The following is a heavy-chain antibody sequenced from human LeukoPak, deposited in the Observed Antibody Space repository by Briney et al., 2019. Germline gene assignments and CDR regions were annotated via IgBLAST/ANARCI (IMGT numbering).Heavy chain of an antibody. CDR3: ARGGTGSDCSGGSCYENWFDP. Sequence: PSETLSLTCAVYGGSFSGYYWSWIRQPPGKGLEWIGEINHSGSTNYNPSLKSRVTISVDTSKNQFSLKLSSVTAADTAVYYCARGGTGSDCSGGSCYENWFDPWGQGTLVTVSS. D-gene: IGHD2-15*01. J-gene: IGHJ5*02. CDR2: INHSGST. V-gene: IGHV4-34*01. CDR1: GGSFSGYY.